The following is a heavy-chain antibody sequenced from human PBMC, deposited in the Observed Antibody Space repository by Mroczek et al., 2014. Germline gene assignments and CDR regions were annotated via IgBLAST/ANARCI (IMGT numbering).Heavy chain of an antibody. Sequence: QVQLQQWGAGLVKPSETLSLTCGVSGGSLSGYYLSWIRQAPGRGLKWIGQVNYRGTIDYNASLKGRVTIAVDTSKNQVSLNLTSVTAADTAVYYCARGLLIAAHLHWGLGSLVTVSS. CDR2: VNYRGTI. D-gene: IGHD3-9*01. CDR3: ARGLLIAAHLH. CDR1: GGSLSGYY. J-gene: IGHJ4*02. V-gene: IGHV4-34*01.